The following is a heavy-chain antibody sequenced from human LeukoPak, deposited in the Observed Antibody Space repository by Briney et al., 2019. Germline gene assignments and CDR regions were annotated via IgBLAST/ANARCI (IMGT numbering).Heavy chain of an antibody. CDR3: ARHTGSTGAFDI. V-gene: IGHV5-51*01. J-gene: IGHJ3*02. D-gene: IGHD1-1*01. Sequence: GESLKISCKGSGYSFTGYWIGWVRQMPGKGLEWMGMIYPADSDSRYSSSFQGQVTISADKSINTAYLQWSSLKASDTAMYYCARHTGSTGAFDIWGQGTMVTVSS. CDR2: IYPADSDS. CDR1: GYSFTGYW.